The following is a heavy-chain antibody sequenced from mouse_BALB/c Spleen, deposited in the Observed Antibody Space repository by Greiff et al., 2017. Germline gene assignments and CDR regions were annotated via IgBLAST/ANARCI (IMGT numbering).Heavy chain of an antibody. CDR2: IDPANGNT. J-gene: IGHJ4*01. V-gene: IGHV14-3*02. Sequence: EVKLMESGAELVKPGASVKLSCTASGFNIKDTYMHWVKQRPEQGLEWIGRIDPANGNTKYDPKFQGKATITADTSSNTAYLQLSSLTSEDTAVYYCARSSRSYYAMDYWGQGTSVTVSS. D-gene: IGHD2-14*01. CDR1: GFNIKDTY. CDR3: ARSSRSYYAMDY.